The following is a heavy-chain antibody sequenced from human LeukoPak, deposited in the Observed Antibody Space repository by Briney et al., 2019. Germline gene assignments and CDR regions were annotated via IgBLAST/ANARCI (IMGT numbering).Heavy chain of an antibody. D-gene: IGHD2-15*01. J-gene: IGHJ5*02. Sequence: PSETLSLTCSVSGGSISTSSHYWGWFRQPPGKGLEWIGSLYKSGSTYYNASLSGRATVSVDTSKNQFSLKLNYVTAADTAVYYCARQWAAWLLLRGWVDPWGQGILVTVSS. CDR1: GGSISTSSHY. CDR2: LYKSGST. V-gene: IGHV4-39*01. CDR3: ARQWAAWLLLRGWVDP.